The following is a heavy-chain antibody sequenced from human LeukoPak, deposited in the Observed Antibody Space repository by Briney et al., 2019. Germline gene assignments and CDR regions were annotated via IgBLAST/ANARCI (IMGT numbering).Heavy chain of an antibody. V-gene: IGHV3-21*04. J-gene: IGHJ4*02. Sequence: GGSLRLSCAASGFMFNNFTMNWVRQAPGKGLEWVSSISRTTSFKYYADSLKGRFTISRDNIKNSLYLQMNSLRAEDTALYYCAKGERRWPFDYWGQGTLVTVSS. D-gene: IGHD5-24*01. CDR1: GFMFNNFT. CDR2: ISRTTSFK. CDR3: AKGERRWPFDY.